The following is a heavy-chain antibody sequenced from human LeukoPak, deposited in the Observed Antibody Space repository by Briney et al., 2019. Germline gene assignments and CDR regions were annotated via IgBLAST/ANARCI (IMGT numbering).Heavy chain of an antibody. Sequence: SETLSPTCTVSGGSISSYYWSWIRQPPGKGLEWIGYIYYSGSTSYKPSLKSRVTISVDTSKNQFSLKLSSVTAADTAVYYCAREADSSSGTYYFDYWGQGTLVTVSS. CDR1: GGSISSYY. D-gene: IGHD6-6*01. J-gene: IGHJ4*02. CDR3: AREADSSSGTYYFDY. V-gene: IGHV4-59*01. CDR2: IYYSGST.